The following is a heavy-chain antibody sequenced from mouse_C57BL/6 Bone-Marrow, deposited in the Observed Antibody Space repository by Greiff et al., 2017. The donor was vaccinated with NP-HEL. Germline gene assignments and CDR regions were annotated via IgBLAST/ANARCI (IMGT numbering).Heavy chain of an antibody. Sequence: EVQVVESGGGLVQPKGSLKLSCAASGFSFNTYAMNWVRQAPGKGLEWVARIRSKSNNYATYYADSVKDRFTISRDDSESMLYLQMNNLKTEDTAMYYCVRPVGGLGAWFAYWGQGTLVTVSA. V-gene: IGHV10-1*01. J-gene: IGHJ3*01. CDR2: IRSKSNNYAT. D-gene: IGHD3-3*01. CDR3: VRPVGGLGAWFAY. CDR1: GFSFNTYA.